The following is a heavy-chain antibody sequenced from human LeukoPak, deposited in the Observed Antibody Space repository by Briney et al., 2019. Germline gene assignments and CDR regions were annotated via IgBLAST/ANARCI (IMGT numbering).Heavy chain of an antibody. CDR3: ARDGDGYNFNYYYMDV. D-gene: IGHD5-24*01. CDR2: IYHSGST. Sequence: SETLSLTCTVSGYSISSGYYWGWIRRPPGKGLEWIGTIYHSGSTYYNPSLKSRVTITVDTSKIQFSLKLSSVTDSDTAVYYCARDGDGYNFNYYYMDVWGKGTTVTVSS. V-gene: IGHV4-38-2*02. CDR1: GYSISSGYY. J-gene: IGHJ6*03.